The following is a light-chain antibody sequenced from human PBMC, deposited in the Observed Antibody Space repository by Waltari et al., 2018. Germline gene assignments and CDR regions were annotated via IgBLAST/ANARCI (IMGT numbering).Light chain of an antibody. J-gene: IGLJ2*01. CDR2: DVN. V-gene: IGLV2-11*01. Sequence: QSALTQPRSVSGSPGQSVTISCIGTSSDVGNYDYVSWYQEHPGKAPKLMIFDVNKRPSGVPDRVPGAKSGNTSSLTISGLQAEDEADYYCCSYAGSYTDVIFGGGTKLTVL. CDR3: CSYAGSYTDVI. CDR1: SSDVGNYDY.